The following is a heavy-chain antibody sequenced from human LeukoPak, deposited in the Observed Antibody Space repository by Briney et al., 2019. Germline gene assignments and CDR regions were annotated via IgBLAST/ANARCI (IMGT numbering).Heavy chain of an antibody. Sequence: GGSLRLSCTASGFDFINSFMSWVRQAPGKGLEWISYISSRSTTIYYADSVKGRFTISRDNGKNTVYLQMNNLRVDDTAVFYCGKGSLAVAATPLDFWGQGTLVTVSS. D-gene: IGHD6-19*01. CDR1: GFDFINSF. CDR2: ISSRSTTI. V-gene: IGHV3-11*01. CDR3: GKGSLAVAATPLDF. J-gene: IGHJ4*02.